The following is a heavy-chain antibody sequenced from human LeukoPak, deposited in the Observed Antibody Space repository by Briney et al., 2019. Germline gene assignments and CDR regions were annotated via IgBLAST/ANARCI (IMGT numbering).Heavy chain of an antibody. D-gene: IGHD3-10*01. CDR1: GYTFTSYD. Sequence: GASVKVSCKASGYTFTSYDINWVRQATGQGLEWMGWMNPNSGNTGYAQKFQGRVTMTRNTSISTAYMELSSLRSEDTAVYYCARGVVARGKYYFDYWGQGTLVTVSS. CDR2: MNPNSGNT. J-gene: IGHJ4*02. CDR3: ARGVVARGKYYFDY. V-gene: IGHV1-8*01.